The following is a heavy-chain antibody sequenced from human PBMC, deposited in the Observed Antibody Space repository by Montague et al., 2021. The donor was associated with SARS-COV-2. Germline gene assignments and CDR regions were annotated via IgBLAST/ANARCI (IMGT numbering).Heavy chain of an antibody. D-gene: IGHD3-16*02. V-gene: IGHV3-48*03. Sequence: SLRLSCAASGFTFSNYDMNWVRQAPGKGPEWISYISTSAYTTLYASSVKGRFTISRDNGKNSLYLQMNSLRVEDTAVYYCTRDYRSIVGDGLDIWGQGTKVTVSS. CDR1: GFTFSNYD. CDR2: ISTSAYTT. J-gene: IGHJ3*02. CDR3: TRDYRSIVGDGLDI.